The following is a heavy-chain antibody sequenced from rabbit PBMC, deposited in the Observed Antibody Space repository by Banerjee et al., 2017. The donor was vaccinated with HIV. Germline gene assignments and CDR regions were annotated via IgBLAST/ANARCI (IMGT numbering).Heavy chain of an antibody. CDR1: GFSFSSSYY. J-gene: IGHJ4*01. V-gene: IGHV1S45*01. D-gene: IGHD5-1*01. CDR3: ARGFGTVGNAYFNL. Sequence: QEQLVESGGDLVKPGGTLTLTCTASGFSFSSSYYMCWVRQAPGKGLEWIACIYAGSSGSTYYASWAKGRFTISKTSSTTVTLQMTSLTVADTATYFCARGFGTVGNAYFNLWGPGTLVTVS. CDR2: IYAGSSGST.